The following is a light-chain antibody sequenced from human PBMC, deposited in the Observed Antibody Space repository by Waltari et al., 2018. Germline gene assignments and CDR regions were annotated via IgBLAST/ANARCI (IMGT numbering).Light chain of an antibody. V-gene: IGKV3-15*01. CDR2: GAS. Sequence: EIVMTQSPATLSVSQGERATLSCRASQSVSSNLAWYQQKPGQAPRLLIYGASTRATGMPARFSGSGSGTEFTLTISSMQSEDFAVYYCQQYNNWPLPYTFGQETKLEIK. J-gene: IGKJ2*01. CDR1: QSVSSN. CDR3: QQYNNWPLPYT.